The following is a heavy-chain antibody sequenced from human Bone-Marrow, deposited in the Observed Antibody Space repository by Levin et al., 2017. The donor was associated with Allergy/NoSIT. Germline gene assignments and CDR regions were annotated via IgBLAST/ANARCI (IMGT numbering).Heavy chain of an antibody. CDR1: GFTFSNVW. J-gene: IGHJ4*02. V-gene: IGHV3-15*07. D-gene: IGHD2-15*01. Sequence: PGESLKISCAASGFTFSNVWMNWVRQVPGKGLEWVGRIKSNSDGGTTVYNAPVKGRFTISRDDSENTLYLQMDSLKTEDTGVYYCVTRTVGYCSGGTCRLDYWGRGTLVTVSS. CDR2: IKSNSDGGTT. CDR3: VTRTVGYCSGGTCRLDY.